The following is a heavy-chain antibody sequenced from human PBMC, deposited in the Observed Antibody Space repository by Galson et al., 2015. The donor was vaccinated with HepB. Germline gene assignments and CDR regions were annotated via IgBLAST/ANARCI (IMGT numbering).Heavy chain of an antibody. CDR2: INSDGSST. Sequence: SLRLSCAASGFTFSSYWMHWVRQAPGKGLVWVSRINSDGSSTSYADSVKGRFTISRDNAKNTLYLQMNSLRAEDTAVYYCARGVGDSSSWYGFDPWGQGTLVTVSS. D-gene: IGHD6-13*01. J-gene: IGHJ5*02. V-gene: IGHV3-74*01. CDR3: ARGVGDSSSWYGFDP. CDR1: GFTFSSYW.